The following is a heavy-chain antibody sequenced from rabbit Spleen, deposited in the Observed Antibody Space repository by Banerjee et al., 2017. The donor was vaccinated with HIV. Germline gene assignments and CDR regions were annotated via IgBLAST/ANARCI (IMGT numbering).Heavy chain of an antibody. CDR3: VREVAARFSL. CDR2: IDPIFHIS. D-gene: IGHD4-1*01. J-gene: IGHJ4*01. Sequence: QEQVVESGGGLVQPGGSLKLSCKASGFDFSSYGVSWVRQAPGKGLEWIGYIDPIFHISTYASWVNGRFTISSHNAQNTLYLQLNSLTAADTATYFCVREVAARFSLWGQGTLVTV. V-gene: IGHV1S47*01. CDR1: GFDFSSYG.